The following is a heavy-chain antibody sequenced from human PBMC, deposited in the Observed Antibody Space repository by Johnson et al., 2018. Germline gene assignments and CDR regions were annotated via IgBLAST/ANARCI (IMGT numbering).Heavy chain of an antibody. Sequence: VQLVETGGGVVQPGGSLRLSCAASGFTFSDYYMSWIRQAPGKGLEWVSYISSSGSTIYYADSVKGRFPISMDNAKNSLYLQMNSLRAEDTGVYYCARDRALWFGELTSSYYYYLDVWGKGTTVTVSS. V-gene: IGHV3-11*04. CDR3: ARDRALWFGELTSSYYYYLDV. D-gene: IGHD3-10*01. CDR1: GFTFSDYY. J-gene: IGHJ6*03. CDR2: ISSSGSTI.